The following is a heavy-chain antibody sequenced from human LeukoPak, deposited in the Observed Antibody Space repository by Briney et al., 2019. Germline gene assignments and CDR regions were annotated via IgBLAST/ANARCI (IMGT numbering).Heavy chain of an antibody. CDR1: GFTFSSYS. J-gene: IGHJ6*04. CDR2: ISGSGGST. CDR3: AELGITMIGGV. Sequence: PGGSLRLSCAASGFTFSSYSMNWVRQAPGKGLEWVSAISGSGGSTYYADSVKGRFTISRDNAKNSLYLQMNSLRAEDTAVYYCAELGITMIGGVWGKGTTVTISS. V-gene: IGHV3-21*01. D-gene: IGHD3-10*02.